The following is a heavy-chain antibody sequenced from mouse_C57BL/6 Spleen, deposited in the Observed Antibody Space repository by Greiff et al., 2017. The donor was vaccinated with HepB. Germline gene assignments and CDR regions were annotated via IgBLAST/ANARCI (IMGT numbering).Heavy chain of an antibody. CDR1: EYEFPSHD. D-gene: IGHD1-1*01. CDR2: INSDGGST. CDR3: ARLVYYGSPNWYFDV. V-gene: IGHV5-2*01. J-gene: IGHJ1*03. Sequence: VQLKESGGGLVQPGESLKLSCESNEYEFPSHDRSWVRKTPEKRLELVAAINSDGGSTYYPDTMERRFIISRDNTKKTLYLQMSSLRSEDTALYYCARLVYYGSPNWYFDVWGTGTTVTVSS.